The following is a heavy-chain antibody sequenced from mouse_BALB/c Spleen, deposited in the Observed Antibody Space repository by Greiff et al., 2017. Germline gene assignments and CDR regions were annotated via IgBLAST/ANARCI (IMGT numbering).Heavy chain of an antibody. CDR2: IDPETGGT. Sequence: VQLQQSGAELVRPGASVTLSCKASGYTFTDYEMHWVKQTPVHGLEWIGAIDPETGGTAYNQKFKGKATLTADKSSSTAYMELRSLTSEDSAVYYCTVAITTVVAPYWYFDVWGAGTTVTVSS. J-gene: IGHJ1*01. CDR1: GYTFTDYE. D-gene: IGHD1-1*01. CDR3: TVAITTVVAPYWYFDV. V-gene: IGHV1-15*01.